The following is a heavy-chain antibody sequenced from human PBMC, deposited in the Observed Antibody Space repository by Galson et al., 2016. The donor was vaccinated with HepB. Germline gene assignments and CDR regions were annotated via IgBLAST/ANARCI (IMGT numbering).Heavy chain of an antibody. J-gene: IGHJ4*02. Sequence: SETLSLTCTVSGGSISVYYWSWIRQPPGKGLEWIGYIHYSGSTNYNPSLKSRVTISVDTSQNQFSVKMSSVTAADTAVYYCTRGAKGIVGAADYWGQGTLVTVSS. CDR1: GGSISVYY. CDR3: TRGAKGIVGAADY. CDR2: IHYSGST. V-gene: IGHV4-59*01. D-gene: IGHD1-26*01.